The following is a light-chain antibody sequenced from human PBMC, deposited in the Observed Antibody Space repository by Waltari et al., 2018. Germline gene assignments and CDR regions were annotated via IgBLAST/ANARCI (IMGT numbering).Light chain of an antibody. CDR3: SSYTTSSAPGV. CDR2: EVS. Sequence: QSALTQPASVSGSPGQSITIPCSGTDSDVGPYDFVSWYQQHPGKAPHLIIYEVSNRPSGISNRFSASKSGNTAALTISGLQAEDEADYYCSSYTTSSAPGVFGTGTRVTVL. CDR1: DSDVGPYDF. J-gene: IGLJ1*01. V-gene: IGLV2-14*01.